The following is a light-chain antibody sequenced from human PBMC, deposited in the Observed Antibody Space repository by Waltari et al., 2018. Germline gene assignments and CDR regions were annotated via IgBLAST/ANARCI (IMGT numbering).Light chain of an antibody. J-gene: IGKJ4*01. CDR1: QSSSKW. V-gene: IGKV1-5*03. Sequence: DIQMTQSPSTLSASVGDRVTITCRASQSSSKWLAWYQQKPGKAPKLLIYKASTLESGVPSRFSGSGSGTEFTLTISSLQPDDFATYYCQQYNSYSLLTFGGGTKVEIK. CDR3: QQYNSYSLLT. CDR2: KAS.